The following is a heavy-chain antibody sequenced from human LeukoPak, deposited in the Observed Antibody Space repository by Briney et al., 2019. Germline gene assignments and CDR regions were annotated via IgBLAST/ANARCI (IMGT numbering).Heavy chain of an antibody. Sequence: EGSLRLSCAASGFTFSSYAMSWVRQAPGKGLEWLSALSGSGDSTYYADSVKGRFIITRDNSKNTLSLQMNSLRADDTAIYYCATQKGRTVATEWGQGTLVTVSS. D-gene: IGHD5-12*01. CDR1: GFTFSSYA. CDR2: LSGSGDST. CDR3: ATQKGRTVATE. J-gene: IGHJ4*02. V-gene: IGHV3-23*01.